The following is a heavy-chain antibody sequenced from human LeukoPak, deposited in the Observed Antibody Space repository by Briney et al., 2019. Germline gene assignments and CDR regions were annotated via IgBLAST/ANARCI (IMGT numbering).Heavy chain of an antibody. Sequence: PSETLSLACAVYGGSFSGYYWSWIRQPPGMGLEWIREINHSGSTNYNPSLKSRVTISVDTSKNQFSLKLSSVTAADTAVYYCARKRSGSSSAYYYYYYMDVWGKGTTVTVSS. J-gene: IGHJ6*03. CDR1: GGSFSGYY. CDR2: INHSGST. V-gene: IGHV4-34*01. CDR3: ARKRSGSSSAYYYYYYMDV. D-gene: IGHD6-6*01.